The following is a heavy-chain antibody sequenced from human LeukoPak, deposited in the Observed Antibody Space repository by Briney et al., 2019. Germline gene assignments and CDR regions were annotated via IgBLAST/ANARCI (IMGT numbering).Heavy chain of an antibody. CDR2: FDPEDGET. CDR3: ATSDRYYYYYMDV. D-gene: IGHD3-10*01. Sequence: EASVKDSCKVSGYTITELSMHWVRQAPGKGLEWMGGFDPEDGETIYAQKFQGRVTMTEDTSTDTAYMELSSLRSEDTAVYYCATSDRYYYYYMDVWGKGTTVTISS. V-gene: IGHV1-24*01. J-gene: IGHJ6*03. CDR1: GYTITELS.